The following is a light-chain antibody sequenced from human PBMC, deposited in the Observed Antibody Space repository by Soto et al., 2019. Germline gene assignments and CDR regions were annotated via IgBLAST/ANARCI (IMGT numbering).Light chain of an antibody. CDR2: EVS. CDR1: SSDVGGSNS. Sequence: QSVLTQPASVSGSPGQSITISCTGTSSDVGGSNSVSWYQQHPGKAPKLMIYEVSNRPSGVSNRFSGSKSGNTASLTISGLQADDEADYYCSSFTSSITWVFGGGTQLTVL. CDR3: SSFTSSITWV. V-gene: IGLV2-14*01. J-gene: IGLJ3*02.